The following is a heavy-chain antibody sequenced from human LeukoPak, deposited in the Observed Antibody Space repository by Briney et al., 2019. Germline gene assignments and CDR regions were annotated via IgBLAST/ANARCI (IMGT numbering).Heavy chain of an antibody. Sequence: GGSLRLSCVVSGFTFSRHIISWVRQAPGKGLEWVSTISHSSNNTYYADSVKGRFTISRDNAKNSLYLQMNSLRAEDTAVYYCARMDSSFKFYYGMDVWGQGTTVTVSS. V-gene: IGHV3-21*01. CDR1: GFTFSRHI. D-gene: IGHD6-6*01. CDR2: ISHSSNNT. CDR3: ARMDSSFKFYYGMDV. J-gene: IGHJ6*02.